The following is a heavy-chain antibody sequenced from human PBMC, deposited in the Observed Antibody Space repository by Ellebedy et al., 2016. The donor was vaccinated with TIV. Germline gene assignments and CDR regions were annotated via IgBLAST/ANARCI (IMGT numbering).Heavy chain of an antibody. CDR3: ASLPYGSGRYGAFEI. CDR1: GYKVPNYW. V-gene: IGHV5-51*01. Sequence: GGSLRLXXKGSGYKVPNYWIGWVRQMPGKGLEWMGIIFPADAETTYSPSFEGQVTISADKSIDAAYLQWSSLKASDTAMYYCASLPYGSGRYGAFEIWGQGTMVTVSS. D-gene: IGHD3-10*01. CDR2: IFPADAET. J-gene: IGHJ3*02.